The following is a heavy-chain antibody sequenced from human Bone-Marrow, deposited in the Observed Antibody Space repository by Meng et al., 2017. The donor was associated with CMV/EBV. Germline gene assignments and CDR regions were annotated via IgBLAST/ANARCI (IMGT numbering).Heavy chain of an antibody. D-gene: IGHD3-3*01. CDR3: ARAVEWLLEDYYYYGMDV. CDR1: GFTFSSYS. V-gene: IGHV3-21*01. J-gene: IGHJ6*02. CDR2: ISSSSSYI. Sequence: GESLKISCAASGFTFSSYSMNWVRQAPGKGLEWVSSISSSSSYIYYADSVKGRFTISRDNAKNSLYLQMNSLRAEDTAVYYCARAVEWLLEDYYYYGMDVWVQGTTVTVSS.